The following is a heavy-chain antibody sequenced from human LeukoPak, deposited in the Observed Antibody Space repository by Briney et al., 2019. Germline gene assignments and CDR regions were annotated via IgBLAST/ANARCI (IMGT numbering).Heavy chain of an antibody. CDR2: IYYSGST. Sequence: SETLSLTCTVSGGSISSYYWSWIRQPPGKGLEWIGYIYYSGSTYYNPSLKSRVTISVDTSKNQFSLKLSSVTAADTAVYYCARVRLRSDYFDYWGQGTLVTVSS. CDR1: GGSISSYY. V-gene: IGHV4-59*12. D-gene: IGHD5-12*01. J-gene: IGHJ4*02. CDR3: ARVRLRSDYFDY.